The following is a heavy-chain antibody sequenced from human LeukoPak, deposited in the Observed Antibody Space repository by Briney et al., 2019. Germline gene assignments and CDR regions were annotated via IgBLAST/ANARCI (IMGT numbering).Heavy chain of an antibody. V-gene: IGHV3-23*01. Sequence: PGGSLRLSCAASGFTFSSYAMSWVRQAPGKGLEWVSAISGSGGSTYYADSVKGRFTISRDNSKNTLYLQMNSLRAEDTAVYYCAKASFGYSGDDPLDYDYWGQGTLVTVSS. CDR1: GFTFSSYA. CDR2: ISGSGGST. D-gene: IGHD5-12*01. J-gene: IGHJ4*02. CDR3: AKASFGYSGDDPLDYDY.